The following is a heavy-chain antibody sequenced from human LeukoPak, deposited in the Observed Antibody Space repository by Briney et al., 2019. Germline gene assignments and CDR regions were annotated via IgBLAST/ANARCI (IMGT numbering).Heavy chain of an antibody. CDR1: GFTVSSNY. CDR3: ARAHVGWKPLGHHYMDV. V-gene: IGHV3-53*01. CDR2: IYSGGST. D-gene: IGHD1-1*01. Sequence: GGSLRLSCAASGFTVSSNYMSWVRQAPGKGLEWVSVIYSGGSTYYADSVKGRFTISRDNSKNTLYLQMTSLRAEDTAVYYCARAHVGWKPLGHHYMDVWGKGTTVTVSS. J-gene: IGHJ6*03.